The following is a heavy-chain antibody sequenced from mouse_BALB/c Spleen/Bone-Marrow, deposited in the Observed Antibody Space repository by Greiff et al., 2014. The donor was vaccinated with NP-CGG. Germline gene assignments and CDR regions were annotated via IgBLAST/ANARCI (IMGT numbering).Heavy chain of an antibody. CDR1: GFTFTDYY. CDR2: IRNKANGYTT. Sequence: DVKLVESGGGLVQPGGSLRLSCATSGFTFTDYYMSWVRQPPGKALEWLGFIRNKANGYTTEYSASVKGRFTISRDNSQSILYLRMNTLRAEDSATYYCARDDYGRGYWGQGTTLTVSS. D-gene: IGHD1-1*01. V-gene: IGHV7-3*02. CDR3: ARDDYGRGY. J-gene: IGHJ2*01.